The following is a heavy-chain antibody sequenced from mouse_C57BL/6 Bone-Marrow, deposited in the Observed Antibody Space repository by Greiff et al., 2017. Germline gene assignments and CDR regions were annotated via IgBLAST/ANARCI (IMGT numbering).Heavy chain of an antibody. Sequence: VQLQQSGPELVKPGASVKISCKASGYSFTDYNMNWVKHSNGKSLEWIGVINPNYGTTSYNQKFKGKATLTVDQSSSTAYMQLNSLTSEDSAVYDCAPTCTTVVAWYFDVWGTGTTVTVSS. J-gene: IGHJ1*03. D-gene: IGHD1-1*01. CDR3: APTCTTVVAWYFDV. CDR2: INPNYGTT. V-gene: IGHV1-39*01. CDR1: GYSFTDYN.